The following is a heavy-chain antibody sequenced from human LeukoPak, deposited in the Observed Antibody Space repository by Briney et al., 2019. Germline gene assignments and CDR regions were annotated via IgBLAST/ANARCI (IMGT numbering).Heavy chain of an antibody. J-gene: IGHJ3*02. D-gene: IGHD2-2*01. Sequence: PGGSLRLSCAASGFTFTSYSMSWVRQAPGKGLEWVSAISPSGGSTYYADSVKGRFTISRDNSRNTLYLQMNSLRADDTAVYYCAREGGYCSSTSCYAGEDQRAFDIWGQGTMVTVSS. CDR3: AREGGYCSSTSCYAGEDQRAFDI. V-gene: IGHV3-23*01. CDR2: ISPSGGST. CDR1: GFTFTSYS.